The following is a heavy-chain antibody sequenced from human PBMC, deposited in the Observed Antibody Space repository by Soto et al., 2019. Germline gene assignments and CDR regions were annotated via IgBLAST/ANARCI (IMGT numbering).Heavy chain of an antibody. D-gene: IGHD4-4*01. V-gene: IGHV1-2*02. J-gene: IGHJ5*02. Sequence: GASVKVCCKASGYPFIDNQIHWLRRAPGQGLEWMGRINPKSDDTNYAQKFQGRVTMTRDTSIDTAYLELTGLTSDDTATYYCARKHSLDYIRWGLDPWGQGTLVTVPS. CDR2: INPKSDDT. CDR3: ARKHSLDYIRWGLDP. CDR1: GYPFIDNQ.